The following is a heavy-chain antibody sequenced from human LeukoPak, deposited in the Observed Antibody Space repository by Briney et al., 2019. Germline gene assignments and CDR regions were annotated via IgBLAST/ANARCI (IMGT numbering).Heavy chain of an antibody. CDR2: IYPGDYET. CDR3: AIPPGYCGNDCSFDH. V-gene: IGHV5-51*01. D-gene: IGHD2-21*02. Sequence: GESLQISCEGSGYSFSNYWIGWGRQVPGKGLEWMGIIYPGDYETRYSPSFQGLVTISVDKSISTPYLQWISLNASDTAMYYCAIPPGYCGNDCSFDHWGQGTLVTVSS. J-gene: IGHJ4*02. CDR1: GYSFSNYW.